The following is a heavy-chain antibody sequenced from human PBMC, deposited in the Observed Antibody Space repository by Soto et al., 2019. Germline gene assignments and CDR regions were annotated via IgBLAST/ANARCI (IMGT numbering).Heavy chain of an antibody. CDR3: VKEGKMGVEGFDF. Sequence: EMQLLESGGDLVQPGGSLRLSWATSGFTFSDHAMHWVRQAPGEGLEWVSGIRGDLVTTPYPDSVKGRFTISRDNSKNTLYLQMNSLRAEDTAIYYCVKEGKMGVEGFDFWGQGTLVTVSS. CDR2: IRGDLVTT. D-gene: IGHD1-26*01. CDR1: GFTFSDHA. V-gene: IGHV3-23*01. J-gene: IGHJ4*02.